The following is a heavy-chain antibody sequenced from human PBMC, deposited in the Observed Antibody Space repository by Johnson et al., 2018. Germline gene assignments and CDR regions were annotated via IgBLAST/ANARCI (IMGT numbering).Heavy chain of an antibody. D-gene: IGHD6-19*01. CDR3: AKDISPRYSSGWNHLVAFDI. Sequence: VQLVESGGGLAQPGRSLRLSCTASGFSFDDYAMEWVRQAPGMGLEWVSSISWNSGSIAYAGSVKGRFTISRDNAKNSLYLQMNSLRAEDTALYYCAKDISPRYSSGWNHLVAFDIWGQGTLVTVSS. CDR2: ISWNSGSI. J-gene: IGHJ3*02. CDR1: GFSFDDYA. V-gene: IGHV3-9*01.